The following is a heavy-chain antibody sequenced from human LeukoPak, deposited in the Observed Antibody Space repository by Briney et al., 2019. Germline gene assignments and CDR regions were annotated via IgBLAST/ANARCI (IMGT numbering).Heavy chain of an antibody. CDR1: GGSISGYY. Sequence: SETLSLTCTVSGGSISGYYWSWIRQPPGKGLEWIGYIYYSGSTNYNPSLKSRVTISVDTSKNQFSLKLSSVTAADTAVYYCARDSPGRAGFDPWGQGTLVTVSS. CDR3: ARDSPGRAGFDP. J-gene: IGHJ5*02. V-gene: IGHV4-59*01. CDR2: IYYSGST.